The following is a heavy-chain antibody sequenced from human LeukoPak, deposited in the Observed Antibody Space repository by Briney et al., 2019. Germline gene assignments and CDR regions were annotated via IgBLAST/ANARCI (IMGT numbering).Heavy chain of an antibody. D-gene: IGHD2-15*01. CDR1: GYTFTDYY. J-gene: IGHJ4*02. CDR3: ARDSQAFCSGVSCLNYFDY. V-gene: IGHV1-2*02. CDR2: INPDRGYT. Sequence: ASVKVSCKASGYTFTDYYLHWVRQAPGQGLEWMGWINPDRGYTHYAQKFQGRVTLTRDTSISTAYMELSRLRSDDTAVYYCARDSQAFCSGVSCLNYFDYWGQGTLVTVSS.